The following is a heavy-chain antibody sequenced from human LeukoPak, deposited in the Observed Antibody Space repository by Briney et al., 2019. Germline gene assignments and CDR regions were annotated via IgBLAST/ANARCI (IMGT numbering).Heavy chain of an antibody. CDR2: IYSGGST. D-gene: IGHD3-22*01. Sequence: PGGSLRLSCAASGFTFSSYAMSWVRQAPGKGLEWVSVIYSGGSTYYADSVKGRFTISRDNSKNTLYLQMNSLRAEDTAVYYCARDTASYYYDSSDAFDIWGQGTMVTVSS. CDR1: GFTFSSYA. J-gene: IGHJ3*02. V-gene: IGHV3-53*01. CDR3: ARDTASYYYDSSDAFDI.